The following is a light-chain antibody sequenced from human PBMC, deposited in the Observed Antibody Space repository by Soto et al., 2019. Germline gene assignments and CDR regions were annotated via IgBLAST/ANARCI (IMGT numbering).Light chain of an antibody. V-gene: IGLV4-60*02. Sequence: QSVLTQSSSASASLGSSVTFTCTLSSGHRDYIIAWHQQQPGKAPRYLMNLERSGNYNRGSGVPDRFSGSSSGADRYLTISNLRFEDEADYYCETWDSNSFVFGGGTKVTVL. J-gene: IGLJ3*02. CDR1: SGHRDYI. CDR3: ETWDSNSFV. CDR2: LERSGNY.